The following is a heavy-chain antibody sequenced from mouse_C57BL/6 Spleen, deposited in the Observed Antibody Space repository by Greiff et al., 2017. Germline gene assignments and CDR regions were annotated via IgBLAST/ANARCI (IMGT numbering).Heavy chain of an antibody. CDR3: TREKVYYDYDVRFAY. D-gene: IGHD2-4*01. J-gene: IGHJ3*01. CDR1: GYTFTDYE. CDR2: IDPETGGT. Sequence: QVQLKQSGAELVRPGASVTLSCKASGYTFTDYEMHWVKQTPVHGLEWIGAIDPETGGTAYNQKFKGKAILTADKSSSTAYMELRSLTSEDSAVYYCTREKVYYDYDVRFAYWGQGTLVTVSA. V-gene: IGHV1-15*01.